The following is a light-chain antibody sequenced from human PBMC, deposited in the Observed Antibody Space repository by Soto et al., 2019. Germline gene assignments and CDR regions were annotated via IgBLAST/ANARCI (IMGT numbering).Light chain of an antibody. J-gene: IGKJ1*01. V-gene: IGKV3-11*01. CDR1: QSAGSN. CDR3: QQRSFWPT. CDR2: GAS. Sequence: IVFTHSPGILSFSPWYRSTLSFSSSQSAGSNVAWYQQKPGQPPRLLIYGASNRATGVPARFSGSGSGTDFTLTISSLEPEDFAVYFCQQRSFWPTFGRGTKVDNK.